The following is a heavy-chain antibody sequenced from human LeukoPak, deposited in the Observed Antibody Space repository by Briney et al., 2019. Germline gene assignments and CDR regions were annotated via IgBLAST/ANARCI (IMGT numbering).Heavy chain of an antibody. CDR3: ARKGLGGDLLDY. V-gene: IGHV4-30-2*01. CDR1: CGSISSGGYS. Sequence: SETLSLTCAVSCGSISSGGYSWSWIRQLPGKCLEWIGYIYHSGSTYYNPSLKSRVTISVDRSKNQFSLKLSSVTAADTAVYYCARKGLGGDLLDYCGQGTLVTVSS. CDR2: IYHSGST. J-gene: IGHJ4*02. D-gene: IGHD4-17*01.